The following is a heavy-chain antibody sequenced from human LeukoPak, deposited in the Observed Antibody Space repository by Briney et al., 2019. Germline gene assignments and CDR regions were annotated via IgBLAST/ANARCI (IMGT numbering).Heavy chain of an antibody. CDR1: DGSVSSTNW. J-gene: IGHJ4*02. Sequence: PSETLSLTCGGSDGSVSSTNWWTWIRQPPGKGLEWIGEVHLDGRTNFHPSLKSRLTMSVDLSENHVSLKLTSVTAADTAVYYCAREGGFYRPLDYSGQGTLVTVSS. V-gene: IGHV4-4*02. CDR3: AREGGFYRPLDY. D-gene: IGHD6-25*01. CDR2: VHLDGRT.